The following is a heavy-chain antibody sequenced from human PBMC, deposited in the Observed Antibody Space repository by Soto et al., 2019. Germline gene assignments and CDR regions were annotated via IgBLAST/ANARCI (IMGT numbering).Heavy chain of an antibody. Sequence: QVQLVQSGAEVKKPGASVKVSCKASGYTFTSYAMHWVRQAPGQRLEWMGWINAGNGNTKYSQKFQGRVTITRDTSASTAYMELSSLRSEDTAVYYCARARYYDFWSGYYSGLYYAMDVWGQGTTVTVSS. D-gene: IGHD3-3*01. J-gene: IGHJ6*02. CDR1: GYTFTSYA. CDR2: INAGNGNT. V-gene: IGHV1-3*01. CDR3: ARARYYDFWSGYYSGLYYAMDV.